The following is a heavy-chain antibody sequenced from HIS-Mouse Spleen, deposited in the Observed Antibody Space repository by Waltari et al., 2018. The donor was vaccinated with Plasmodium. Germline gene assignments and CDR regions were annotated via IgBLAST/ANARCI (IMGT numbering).Heavy chain of an antibody. CDR2: IKQDGSEK. J-gene: IGHJ2*01. V-gene: IGHV3-7*01. Sequence: EVQLVESGGGLVQPGGSMRLSCAASGVTCSSDWMSWVRQAPGKGLEWVANIKQDGSEKYYVDSVKGRFTISRDNAKNSLYLQMNSLRAEDTAVYYCASSWYWYFDLWGRGTLVTVSS. D-gene: IGHD6-13*01. CDR1: GVTCSSDW. CDR3: ASSWYWYFDL.